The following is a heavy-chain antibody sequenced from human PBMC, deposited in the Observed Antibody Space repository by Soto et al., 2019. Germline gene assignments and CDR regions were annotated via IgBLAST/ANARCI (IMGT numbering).Heavy chain of an antibody. CDR1: GGSISSYY. CDR2: IYYSGST. D-gene: IGHD2-8*01. V-gene: IGHV4-59*08. J-gene: IGHJ5*02. CDR3: ARLKCTNGVCYGGWFDP. Sequence: SETLSLTCTVSGGSISSYYWSWIRQPPGKGLEWIGYIYYSGSTNYNPSLKSRVTISVDTSKNRFSLKLSSVTAADTAVYYCARLKCTNGVCYGGWFDPWGQGTLVTVSS.